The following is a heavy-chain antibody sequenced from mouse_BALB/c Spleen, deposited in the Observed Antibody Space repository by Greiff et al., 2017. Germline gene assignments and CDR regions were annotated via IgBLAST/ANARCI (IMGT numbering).Heavy chain of an antibody. Sequence: EVQLQESGGGLVKLGGSLKLSCAASGFTFSSYYMSWVRQTPEKRLELVAAINSNGGSTYYPDTVKGRFTISRDNAKNTLYLQMSSLKSEDTALYYCAQSTMITTAWFAYWGQGTLVTVSA. CDR1: GFTFSSYY. D-gene: IGHD2-4*01. V-gene: IGHV5-6-2*01. CDR3: AQSTMITTAWFAY. CDR2: INSNGGST. J-gene: IGHJ3*01.